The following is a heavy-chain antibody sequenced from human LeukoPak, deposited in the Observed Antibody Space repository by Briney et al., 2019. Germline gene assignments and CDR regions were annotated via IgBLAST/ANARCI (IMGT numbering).Heavy chain of an antibody. V-gene: IGHV3-74*01. CDR3: TGQRLTGGY. Sequence: GGSLRLSCAASGFTFSSYWMHWVRQAPGKGLVWVSRINSDGSITSYADSVQGRFTISRDNAKNTLYLQMNSLRADDTVVYYCTGQRLTGGYWGQGTLVTVSS. D-gene: IGHD6-25*01. J-gene: IGHJ4*02. CDR1: GFTFSSYW. CDR2: INSDGSIT.